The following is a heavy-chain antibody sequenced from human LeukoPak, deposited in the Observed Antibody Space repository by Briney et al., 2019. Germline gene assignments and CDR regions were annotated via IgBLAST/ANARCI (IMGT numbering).Heavy chain of an antibody. D-gene: IGHD2-15*01. Sequence: GGSLRLSCAASGFTFSNFWMTWVRQAPGKGLECVAIIKQDGSEKYYVDSVKGRFTISRDNAKNSLYLQMNSLRAEDTAAYYCARVPRILDYWGQGTLVTVSS. CDR2: IKQDGSEK. V-gene: IGHV3-7*04. CDR1: GFTFSNFW. CDR3: ARVPRILDY. J-gene: IGHJ4*02.